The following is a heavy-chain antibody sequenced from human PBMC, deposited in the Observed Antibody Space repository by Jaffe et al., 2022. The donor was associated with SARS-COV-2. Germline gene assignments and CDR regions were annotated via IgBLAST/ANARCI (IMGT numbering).Heavy chain of an antibody. V-gene: IGHV3-23*01. Sequence: EVQLLESGGGLVQPGGSLRLSCAASGFTFSSYAMSWVRQAPGKGLEWVSAISGSGGSTYYADSVKGRFTISRDNSKNTLYLQMNSLRAEDTAVYYCAKDPIGRPGIAVAVNFDYWGQGTLVTVSS. CDR1: GFTFSSYA. CDR2: ISGSGGST. D-gene: IGHD6-19*01. J-gene: IGHJ4*02. CDR3: AKDPIGRPGIAVAVNFDY.